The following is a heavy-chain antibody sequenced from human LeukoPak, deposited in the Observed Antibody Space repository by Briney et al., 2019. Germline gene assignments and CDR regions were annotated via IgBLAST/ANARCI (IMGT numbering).Heavy chain of an antibody. CDR1: GGSFSGYY. J-gene: IGHJ4*02. Sequence: SETLSLTCALYGGSFSGYYWSWIRQPPGKGLEWMWEINHSGSTNYNPSLKSRVTISVDTSKNQFSLKLSSVTAADTAVYYCARRYATLIVVVPAAMPFDYWGQGTLVTVSS. CDR2: INHSGST. V-gene: IGHV4-34*01. D-gene: IGHD2-2*01. CDR3: ARRYATLIVVVPAAMPFDY.